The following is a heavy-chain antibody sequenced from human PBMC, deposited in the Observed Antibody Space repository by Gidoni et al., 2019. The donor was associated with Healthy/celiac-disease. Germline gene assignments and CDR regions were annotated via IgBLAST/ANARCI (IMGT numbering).Heavy chain of an antibody. CDR2: IYYSGST. V-gene: IGHV4-59*01. Sequence: QVQLQESGPGLVKPSETLSLTCTVSGGSISSYYWSWIRQPPGKGLEWIVYIYYSGSTNYNPSLKSRVTISVDTSKNQFSLKLSSVTAADTAVYYCARDPNCSGGSCSGDYWGQGTLVTVSS. J-gene: IGHJ4*02. D-gene: IGHD2-15*01. CDR1: GGSISSYY. CDR3: ARDPNCSGGSCSGDY.